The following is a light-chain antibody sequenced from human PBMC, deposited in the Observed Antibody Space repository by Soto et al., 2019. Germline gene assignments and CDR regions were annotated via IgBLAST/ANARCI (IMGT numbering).Light chain of an antibody. Sequence: TQSSGTLSLSPRERATLSCRSSQSFTSRSLAWYQQKPGQAPRLLIYGASTRATGIPARLSGSGSGTEFTLTISSLQSEDFAVYYCQQYNNGPRTFGQGTKG. CDR3: QQYNNGPRT. J-gene: IGKJ1*01. V-gene: IGKV3-15*01. CDR2: GAS. CDR1: QSFTSRS.